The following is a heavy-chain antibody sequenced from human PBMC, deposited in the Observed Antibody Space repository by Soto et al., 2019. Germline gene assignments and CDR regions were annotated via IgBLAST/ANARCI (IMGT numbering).Heavy chain of an antibody. J-gene: IGHJ4*02. Sequence: SETLSLTCTVSGGSISSYYWSWIRQPPGRGLEWIGYIYYSGSTNYNPSLKSRVTISVDTSKNQFSLKLSSVTAADTAVYYCARDNGTEQYYDSSGYWNYFDYWGQGTLVTVSS. CDR3: ARDNGTEQYYDSSGYWNYFDY. CDR1: GGSISSYY. V-gene: IGHV4-59*01. D-gene: IGHD3-22*01. CDR2: IYYSGST.